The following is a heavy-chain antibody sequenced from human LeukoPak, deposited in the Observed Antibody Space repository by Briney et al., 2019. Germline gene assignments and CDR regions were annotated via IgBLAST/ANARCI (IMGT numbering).Heavy chain of an antibody. CDR2: INPSGGST. J-gene: IGHJ4*02. CDR3: TTYGSGRKFDY. V-gene: IGHV1-46*01. Sequence: GASVKVSCKASGYTFTGYYMHWVRQAPGQGLEWMGIINPSGGSTSYAQKFQGRVTMTRDTSTSTVYMELSSLRAEDTAVYYCTTYGSGRKFDYWGQGILVTVSS. D-gene: IGHD3-10*01. CDR1: GYTFTGYY.